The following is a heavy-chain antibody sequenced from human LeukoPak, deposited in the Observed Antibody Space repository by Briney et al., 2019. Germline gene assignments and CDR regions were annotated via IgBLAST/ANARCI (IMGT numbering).Heavy chain of an antibody. D-gene: IGHD6-19*01. V-gene: IGHV3-21*01. CDR1: GFTFSSYS. J-gene: IGHJ5*02. Sequence: GGSLTLSCAASGFTFSSYSMNWVRQAPGKGREWVSSISSTSSYIYYADAVKGRFTISRDNAKDSLFLQLNSLRAEDAAMYYCARVEAVAGNWGGLDPWGQGTLVTVSS. CDR3: ARVEAVAGNWGGLDP. CDR2: ISSTSSYI.